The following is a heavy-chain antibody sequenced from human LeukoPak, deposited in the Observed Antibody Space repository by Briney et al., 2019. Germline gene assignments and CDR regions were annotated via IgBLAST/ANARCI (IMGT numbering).Heavy chain of an antibody. D-gene: IGHD4-11*01. J-gene: IGHJ6*03. CDR3: ARDVTTRYYYYMDV. V-gene: IGHV1-69*05. CDR1: GGTFSSYA. CDR2: IIPIFGTA. Sequence: GASVKVSCKASGGTFSSYAISWVRQAPGQGLEWIGRIIPIFGTANYAQKFQARVTITTDESTSTAYMELSRLRSKDTAVYYCARDVTTRYYYYMDVWGKGTTVTVSS.